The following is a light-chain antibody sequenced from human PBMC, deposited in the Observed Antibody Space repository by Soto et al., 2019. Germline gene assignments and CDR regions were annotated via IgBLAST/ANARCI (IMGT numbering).Light chain of an antibody. J-gene: IGKJ1*01. CDR2: AAS. CDR3: QQYYSYPPSWT. V-gene: IGKV1-8*01. Sequence: AIRMTQSPSSFSASTGDRVTITCRASQGISSYLAWYQQKPGKAPKLLIYAASTLQSGVPSRFSGSGSGTDFTLTISCLQSEDFATYYCQQYYSYPPSWTFGQGTKVGIK. CDR1: QGISSY.